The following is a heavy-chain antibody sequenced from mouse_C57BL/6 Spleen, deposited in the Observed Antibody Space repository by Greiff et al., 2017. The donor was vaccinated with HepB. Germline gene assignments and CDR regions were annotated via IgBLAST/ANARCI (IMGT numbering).Heavy chain of an antibody. V-gene: IGHV1-77*01. CDR1: GYTFTDYY. J-gene: IGHJ4*01. CDR3: ARGEGYYGYDGYAMDY. CDR2: IGPGSGST. Sequence: VKLVESGAELVKPGASVKISCKASGYTFTDYYINWVKQRPGQGLEWIGKIGPGSGSTYYNEKFKGKATLTADKSSSTAYMQLSSLTSEDSAVYFCARGEGYYGYDGYAMDYWGQGTSVTVSS. D-gene: IGHD2-2*01.